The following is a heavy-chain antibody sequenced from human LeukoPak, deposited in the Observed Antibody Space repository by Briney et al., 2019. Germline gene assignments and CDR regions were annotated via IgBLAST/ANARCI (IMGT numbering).Heavy chain of an antibody. V-gene: IGHV3-30-3*01. D-gene: IGHD5-18*01. J-gene: IGHJ4*02. CDR3: ARDRRVDTAMVISYYFDY. CDR1: GFTFSSYA. Sequence: GGSLRLSCAASGFTFSSYAMHWVRQAPGKGLEWVAVISYDGSNKYYADSVKGRFTISRDNSKNTLYLQMNSLRAEDTAVYYCARDRRVDTAMVISYYFDYWGQGTLVTVSS. CDR2: ISYDGSNK.